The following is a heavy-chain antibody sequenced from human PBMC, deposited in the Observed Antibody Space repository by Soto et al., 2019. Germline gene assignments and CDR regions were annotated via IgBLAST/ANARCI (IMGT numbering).Heavy chain of an antibody. CDR1: GDSISDTIYY. V-gene: IGHV4-39*01. CDR2: IHYSGTT. CDR3: ARNLKAVADAMAY. D-gene: IGHD6-19*01. Sequence: SETLSLTCRVSGDSISDTIYYWGWVRQSPGKGLEWIGSIHYSGTTQFHPSLKTRVTISVDTSKNEFSLRLRSVTAAETAVYFCARNLKAVADAMAYWGQGPPVTVSS. J-gene: IGHJ4*02.